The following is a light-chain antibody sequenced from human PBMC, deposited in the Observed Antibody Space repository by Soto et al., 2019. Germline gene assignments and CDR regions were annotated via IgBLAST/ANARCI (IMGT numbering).Light chain of an antibody. CDR3: QQYQTYSQ. CDR1: QSINTW. V-gene: IGKV1-5*03. Sequence: DIPMTQSPSTLSASVGDRVTITCRASQSINTWLAWYQLKPGRAPKLLIYKASTLESGVSSRFSGSGSGTEFNLTISSLQPDDFATYYCQQYQTYSQFGQGTKVEIK. CDR2: KAS. J-gene: IGKJ1*01.